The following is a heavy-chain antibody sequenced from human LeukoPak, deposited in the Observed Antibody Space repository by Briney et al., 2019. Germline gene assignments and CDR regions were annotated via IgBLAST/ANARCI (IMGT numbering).Heavy chain of an antibody. V-gene: IGHV1-69*04. D-gene: IGHD3-22*01. J-gene: IGHJ4*02. CDR3: ARLTYYYDSSGYGS. CDR2: IIPILGIA. CDR1: GGTFSSYA. Sequence: SVKVSCKASGGTFSSYAISWVRQAPGQGLEWMGRIIPILGIANYAQKFQGRVTITADKSTSTAYMELSSLRSEDTAVYCCARLTYYYDSSGYGSWGQGTLVTVSS.